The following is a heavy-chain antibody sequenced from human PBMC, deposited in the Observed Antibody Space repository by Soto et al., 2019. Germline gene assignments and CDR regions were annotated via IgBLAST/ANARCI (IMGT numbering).Heavy chain of an antibody. CDR3: ARIIRGVPSFGMDV. CDR1: GGSITSYH. CDR2: IYYRGST. V-gene: IGHV4-59*08. Sequence: SETLSLTCNVSGGSITSYHWTWIRQPPGKGLEWIGYIYYRGSTYYNPSLKSRVTISVDTSNDQFSLKLSSVTAADTAVYYCARIIRGVPSFGMDVWGQGTTVTVSS. D-gene: IGHD3-10*01. J-gene: IGHJ6*02.